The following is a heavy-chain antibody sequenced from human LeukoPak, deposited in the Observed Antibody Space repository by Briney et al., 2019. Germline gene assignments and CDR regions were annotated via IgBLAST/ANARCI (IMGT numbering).Heavy chain of an antibody. CDR2: ISSSSSYI. CDR1: GFTFSSYS. J-gene: IGHJ4*02. Sequence: PGGSLRLSCAASGFTFSSYSMNWVRQAPGKGLEWVSSISSSSSYIYYADSVKGRFTISRDNAKNSLYLQMNSLRAEDTAVYYCAKRGVVGSTTEFAFDHWGQGTLVTVSS. CDR3: AKRGVVGSTTEFAFDH. D-gene: IGHD1-26*01. V-gene: IGHV3-21*01.